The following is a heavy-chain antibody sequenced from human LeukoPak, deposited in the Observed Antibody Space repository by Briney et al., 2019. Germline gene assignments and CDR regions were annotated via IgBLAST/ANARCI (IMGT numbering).Heavy chain of an antibody. CDR2: INHSGST. Sequence: PSETLSLTCAVYGGSFSGYYWSWIRQPPGKGLEWIGEINHSGSTNYNPSLKSRVTISVDTSKNQFSLKLSSVTAADTAVYYCARGGGSYYDYYYYYMDVWGKGTTVTVSS. CDR1: GGSFSGYY. D-gene: IGHD1-26*01. V-gene: IGHV4-34*01. J-gene: IGHJ6*03. CDR3: ARGGGSYYDYYYYYMDV.